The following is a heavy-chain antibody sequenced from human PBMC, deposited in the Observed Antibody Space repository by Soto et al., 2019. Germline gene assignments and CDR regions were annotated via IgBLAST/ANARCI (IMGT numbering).Heavy chain of an antibody. V-gene: IGHV3-30*18. CDR2: ISYDGSNK. D-gene: IGHD3-3*01. CDR1: GFTFSSYG. CDR3: AKTPRLYYDFWSGPSDY. Sequence: GGSLRLSCAASGFTFSSYGMHWVRQAPGKGLEWVAVISYDGSNKYYADSVKGRFTISRDNSKNTLYLQMNSLRAEDTAVYYCAKTPRLYYDFWSGPSDYWGQGTLVTVS. J-gene: IGHJ4*02.